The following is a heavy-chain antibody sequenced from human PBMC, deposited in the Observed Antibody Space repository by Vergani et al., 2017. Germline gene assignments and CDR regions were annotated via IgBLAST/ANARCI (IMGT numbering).Heavy chain of an antibody. CDR3: ARGEDCSSTSCYAGIWGFDI. CDR1: GFTFSSYS. J-gene: IGHJ3*02. CDR2: ISSSSSTI. D-gene: IGHD2-2*01. Sequence: EVQLVESGGGLVQPGGSLRLSCAASGFTFSSYSMNWVRQAPGKGLEWVSYISSSSSTIYYADSVKGRFTISRDNAKNSLYLQMNSLRDEDTAVYYCARGEDCSSTSCYAGIWGFDIWDQGTMVTVSS. V-gene: IGHV3-48*02.